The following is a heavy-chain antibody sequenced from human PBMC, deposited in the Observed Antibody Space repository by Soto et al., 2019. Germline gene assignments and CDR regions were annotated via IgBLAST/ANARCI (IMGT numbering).Heavy chain of an antibody. V-gene: IGHV4-39*01. D-gene: IGHD2-15*01. J-gene: IGHJ6*02. CDR3: APLTVSLSGPYGIHV. Sequence: SETLSLTCSVSGYSVSSSEYYWAWIRQPPGKGLEWIGSMFYSGLTYYNPSLKSRVTLSADTSKNQFSVRLNSVTATDTAVYYCAPLTVSLSGPYGIHVWGQGTTVTVSS. CDR1: GYSVSSSEYY. CDR2: MFYSGLT.